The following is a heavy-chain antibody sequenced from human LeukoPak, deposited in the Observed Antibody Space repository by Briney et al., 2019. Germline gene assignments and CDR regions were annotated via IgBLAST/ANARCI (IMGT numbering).Heavy chain of an antibody. CDR2: IYYSGST. Sequence: PSETLSLTCTVSGGSISSSSYYWGWIRQPPGKGLEWVGSIYYSGSTYYNPSLKSRVTISVDTSKNQFSLKLSSVTAADTAVYYCASRNRVPAAKSTYYYMDVWGKGTTVTVSS. V-gene: IGHV4-39*01. CDR1: GGSISSSSYY. CDR3: ASRNRVPAAKSTYYYMDV. J-gene: IGHJ6*03. D-gene: IGHD2-2*01.